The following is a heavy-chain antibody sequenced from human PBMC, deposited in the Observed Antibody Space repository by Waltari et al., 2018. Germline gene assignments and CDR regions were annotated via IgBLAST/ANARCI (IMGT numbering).Heavy chain of an antibody. J-gene: IGHJ4*02. Sequence: QLQLLESGPGLVKPSETLSLTCTVSGDSVINSNYSWGWIRQPPGKGLEWIGNIYYSGRSSYNPSRKSRVIISVDTSKNQFSVRLTSVTAADTAVFYCARLAPPMWVRGVKGGYYFDYWGPGTLVTVSS. CDR3: ARLAPPMWVRGVKGGYYFDY. V-gene: IGHV4-39*07. CDR1: GDSVINSNYS. D-gene: IGHD3-10*01. CDR2: IYYSGRS.